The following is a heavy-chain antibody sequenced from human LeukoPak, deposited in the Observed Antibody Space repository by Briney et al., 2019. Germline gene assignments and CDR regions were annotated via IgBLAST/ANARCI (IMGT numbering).Heavy chain of an antibody. J-gene: IGHJ4*02. Sequence: ASVKVSCKASGYTFIDYYMHWLRQAPGQGLEWMGWINPNSGDTNYAQKFQGRVTMTRDTSIGTAYMELSRLRSDDTALYYCARDGGLDYWGQGTLVTVSS. D-gene: IGHD3-16*01. CDR1: GYTFIDYY. V-gene: IGHV1-2*02. CDR3: ARDGGLDY. CDR2: INPNSGDT.